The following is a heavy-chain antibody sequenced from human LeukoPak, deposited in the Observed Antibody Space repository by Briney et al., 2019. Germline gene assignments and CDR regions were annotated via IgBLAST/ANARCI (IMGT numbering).Heavy chain of an antibody. D-gene: IGHD2/OR15-2a*01. CDR2: INPNSGGT. V-gene: IGHV1-2*02. J-gene: IGHJ4*02. CDR1: GYTFTGYY. CDR3: ARSPIIGEETPDY. Sequence: ASVKVSCKASGYTFTGYYIHWVRQAPGQGLEWMGWINPNSGGTNYAQKFQGRVTMTRDTSISTAYLELSRLRSDDTAVYYCARSPIIGEETPDYWGQGTLVTVSS.